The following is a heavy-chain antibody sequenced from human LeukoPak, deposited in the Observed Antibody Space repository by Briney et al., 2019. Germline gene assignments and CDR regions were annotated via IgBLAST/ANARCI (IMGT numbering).Heavy chain of an antibody. Sequence: GGSLRLSCATSGCTFSNYAMAWVRQAPGKGLEWVSSISTDGGSTYSADSVKGRFTTSRDNSKNTLFLQMNSLRAEDTAVYHCARQIGYCSDGNCYFDYWGQGTLVTVSS. D-gene: IGHD2-15*01. CDR1: GCTFSNYA. V-gene: IGHV3-23*01. CDR3: ARQIGYCSDGNCYFDY. CDR2: ISTDGGST. J-gene: IGHJ4*02.